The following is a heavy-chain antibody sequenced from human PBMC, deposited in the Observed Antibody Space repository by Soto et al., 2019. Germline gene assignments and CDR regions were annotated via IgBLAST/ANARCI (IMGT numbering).Heavy chain of an antibody. Sequence: AETLSLTCSVSGVSVSNTTYYWSWIRQPPGKRWVGLGYVYYSGTTNHNPTHKSRVTISVDLSKNHFSLRLSSVTTADTALYYCARTTAVPNTLRSRYFFDYWGQGTLVTVSS. CDR3: ARTTAVPNTLRSRYFFDY. D-gene: IGHD4-17*01. CDR1: GVSVSNTTYY. V-gene: IGHV4-61*03. CDR2: VYYSGTT. J-gene: IGHJ4*02.